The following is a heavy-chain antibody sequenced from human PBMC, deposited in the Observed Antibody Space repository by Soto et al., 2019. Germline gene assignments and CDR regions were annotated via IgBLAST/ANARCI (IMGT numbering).Heavy chain of an antibody. V-gene: IGHV3-9*01. D-gene: IGHD2-2*01. CDR1: GFTFDDYA. CDR3: AKDREQYQLLYWFNP. CDR2: ISWNSGSI. J-gene: IGHJ5*02. Sequence: GGSLRLSCAASGFTFDDYAMHWVRQAPGKGLEWVSGISWNSGSIGYADSVKGRFTISRDNAKNSLYLQMNSLRAEDTALYYCAKDREQYQLLYWFNPWGQGTLVTVSS.